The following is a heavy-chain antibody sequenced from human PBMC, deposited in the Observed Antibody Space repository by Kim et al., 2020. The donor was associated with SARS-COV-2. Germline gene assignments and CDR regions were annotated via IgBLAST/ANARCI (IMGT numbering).Heavy chain of an antibody. CDR2: ISLSGGNT. J-gene: IGHJ6*02. Sequence: GGSLRLSCAASGFTLSDYAMSWVRQAPGKGLQWVSSISLSGGNTYYAASVKGRFTISRDNSKNTLYLQMNSLRAEDTALYYCAKDGEGGTHQTRATYGLDVWGQGTTVTVSS. D-gene: IGHD1-7*01. CDR1: GFTLSDYA. V-gene: IGHV3-23*01. CDR3: AKDGEGGTHQTRATYGLDV.